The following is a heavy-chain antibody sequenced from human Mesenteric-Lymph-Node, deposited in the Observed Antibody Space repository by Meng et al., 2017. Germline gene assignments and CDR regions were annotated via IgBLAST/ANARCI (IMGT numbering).Heavy chain of an antibody. CDR3: AREKHSSGLFPYYYYGMDV. D-gene: IGHD6-19*01. CDR2: ISGSGGST. CDR1: GFTFSSYA. Sequence: GESLKISCAASGFTFSSYAMSWVRQAPGKGLEWVSAISGSGGSTYYADSVEGRFTISRDNSKNTLYLQMNSLRAEDTAGYYCAREKHSSGLFPYYYYGMDVWGQGTTVTVSS. J-gene: IGHJ6*02. V-gene: IGHV3-23*01.